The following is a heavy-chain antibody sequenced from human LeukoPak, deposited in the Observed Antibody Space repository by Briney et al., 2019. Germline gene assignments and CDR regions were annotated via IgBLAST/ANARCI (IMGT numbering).Heavy chain of an antibody. CDR2: ISSSGSSI. D-gene: IGHD3-10*01. CDR3: ARGAGGYFDY. CDR1: GFTLSSFE. J-gene: IGHJ4*02. V-gene: IGHV3-48*03. Sequence: GGSLRLSCAASGFTLSSFEMNWVRQAPGKGLEWVSYISSSGSSIYYGDSVKGRFAISRDNAKNSLYLQMNSLRAEDTAVYHCARGAGGYFDYWGQGTLVTVSS.